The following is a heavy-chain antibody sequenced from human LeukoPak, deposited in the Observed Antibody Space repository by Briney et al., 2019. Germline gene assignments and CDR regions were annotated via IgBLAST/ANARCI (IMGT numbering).Heavy chain of an antibody. J-gene: IGHJ4*02. D-gene: IGHD6-6*01. CDR3: AREGVAARRGYFDY. CDR2: ISYDGSNK. Sequence: GMALRHSCAASGFTFSSYAMHWVRQAPGKGLEWVAVISYDGSNKYYADSVKGRFTISRDNSKNTLYLQMNSLRAEDTAVYYCAREGVAARRGYFDYWGQGTLVTVSS. V-gene: IGHV3-30-3*01. CDR1: GFTFSSYA.